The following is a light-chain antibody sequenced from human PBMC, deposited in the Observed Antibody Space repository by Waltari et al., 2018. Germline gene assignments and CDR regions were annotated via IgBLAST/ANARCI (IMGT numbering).Light chain of an antibody. CDR3: QQYYSSPFT. CDR1: QSIFYTSNNKKY. J-gene: IGKJ4*01. V-gene: IGKV4-1*01. CDR2: WAS. Sequence: DIVMTQSPDTLSVSLGERATINCKSSQSIFYTSNNKKYLAWYQQKPGQPPKLLIYWASTRESGVPDRFSGSGSGTDFTLIISGLQAEDVAVYYCQQYYSSPFTFGGGTKVEIK.